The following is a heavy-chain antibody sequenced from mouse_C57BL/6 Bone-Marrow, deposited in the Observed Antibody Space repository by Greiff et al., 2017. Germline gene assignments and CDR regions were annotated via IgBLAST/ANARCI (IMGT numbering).Heavy chain of an antibody. V-gene: IGHV1-54*01. D-gene: IGHD1-1*01. CDR3: ADEGVYGGFAY. CDR1: GYAFTNYL. CDR2: INPGSGGT. J-gene: IGHJ3*01. Sequence: QVQLQQSGAELVRPGTSVKVSCKASGYAFTNYLIEWVKQRPGQGLEWIGVINPGSGGTNYNEKFKGKATLTADKSSSTASMQLSSLTSEESAVYLCADEGVYGGFAYWGQGTLVTVSA.